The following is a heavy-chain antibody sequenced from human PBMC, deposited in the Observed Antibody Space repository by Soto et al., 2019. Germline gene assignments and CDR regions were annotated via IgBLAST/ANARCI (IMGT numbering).Heavy chain of an antibody. Sequence: QVQLVQSGAEVKKPGASVKVSCKASGYTFSSYAMHWVRQAPGQRLEWMGGINAGNGNTKYSQKLQGRVTITRDTSASTAYMELTSLTSEDTAVYYCAKVGDESGVDYWGQGTLVTVSS. CDR1: GYTFSSYA. J-gene: IGHJ4*02. CDR2: INAGNGNT. V-gene: IGHV1-3*01. CDR3: AKVGDESGVDY. D-gene: IGHD3-10*01.